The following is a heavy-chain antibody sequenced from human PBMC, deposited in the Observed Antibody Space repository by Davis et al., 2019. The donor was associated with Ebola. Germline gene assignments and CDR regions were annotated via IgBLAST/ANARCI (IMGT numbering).Heavy chain of an antibody. V-gene: IGHV5-51*01. J-gene: IGHJ4*02. CDR3: VRRPSLVGAPFDY. CDR2: IYPGDFDS. Sequence: GESLKISRQGSGYDFANYWIGWVRQMPGKGLEWMGLIYPGDFDSRYRPSFQGQVTISVDKSISAAYLQWSSLKASDSGTYYCVRRPSLVGAPFDYWGQGTLVTVSS. D-gene: IGHD1-26*01. CDR1: GYDFANYW.